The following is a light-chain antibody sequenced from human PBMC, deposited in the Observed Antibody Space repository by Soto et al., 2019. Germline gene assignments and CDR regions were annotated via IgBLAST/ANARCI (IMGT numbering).Light chain of an antibody. CDR3: QHYNDYSLI. J-gene: IGKJ1*01. CDR2: MAS. Sequence: DIQMTQSPSTLSASIGDRVTITCRASQSISSWLAWYQQKPGKAPKLLIYMASNLKSGVPSRFSGSGSGTAFSPTISSLQPDDFAAYYYQHYNDYSLIFGQGTKVEIK. V-gene: IGKV1-5*03. CDR1: QSISSW.